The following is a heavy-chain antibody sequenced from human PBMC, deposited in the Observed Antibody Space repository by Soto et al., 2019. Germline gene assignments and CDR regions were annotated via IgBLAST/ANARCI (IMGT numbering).Heavy chain of an antibody. V-gene: IGHV4-59*12. J-gene: IGHJ5*02. CDR2: IYYTGNT. CDR3: ARERPDGARLDP. D-gene: IGHD6-6*01. CDR1: GGSMTSYY. Sequence: SETLSLTCTVSGGSMTSYYWSWIRQPPGKGLEWIGFIYYTGNTKYNASLKSRVTISVDTSKNQFSLKLSSVTAADTAVYYCARERPDGARLDPWCQGTLVT.